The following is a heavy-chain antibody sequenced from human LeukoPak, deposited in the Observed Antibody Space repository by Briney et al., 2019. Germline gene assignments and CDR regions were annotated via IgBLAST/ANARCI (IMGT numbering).Heavy chain of an antibody. CDR3: ARDLQVSYGSGSMGY. CDR1: GFTFSSYS. Sequence: GGSLRLSCAASGFTFSSYSMNWVRQAPGKGLVWVSRINSDGSSTSYADSVKGRFTISRDNAKNTLYLQMNSLRAEDTAVYYCARDLQVSYGSGSMGYWGQGTLVTVSS. CDR2: INSDGSST. J-gene: IGHJ4*02. D-gene: IGHD3-10*01. V-gene: IGHV3-74*01.